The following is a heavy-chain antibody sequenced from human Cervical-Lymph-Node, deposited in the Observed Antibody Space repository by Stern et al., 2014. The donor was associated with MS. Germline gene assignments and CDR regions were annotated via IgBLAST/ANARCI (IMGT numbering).Heavy chain of an antibody. Sequence: VQLVQSGADVKKPGSSVKVSCKASGGSLRTYAVNWVRQAPGHGLEWMGGIIPLFNTPHYAQKCQGSGPFIEANFTATTYMERSSLRSDDTAVYYCAMGFDSTYWYFDLWGRGTLVTVSS. CDR1: GGSLRTYA. D-gene: IGHD3-22*01. V-gene: IGHV1-69*06. CDR3: AMGFDSTYWYFDL. J-gene: IGHJ2*01. CDR2: IIPLFNTP.